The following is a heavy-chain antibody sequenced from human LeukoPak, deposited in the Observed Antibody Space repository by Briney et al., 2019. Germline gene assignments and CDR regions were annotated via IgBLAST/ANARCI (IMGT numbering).Heavy chain of an antibody. CDR2: ISTSGTTI. J-gene: IGHJ6*03. D-gene: IGHD3-9*01. V-gene: IGHV3-11*01. CDR3: ARAIYGIFIYYMDV. CDR1: GFTFSDYY. Sequence: GGSLRLSCAASGFTFSDYYMSWIRQAPGKGLEWVSYISTSGTTIYYADSVKGRFTISRDNAKNSLYLQMSSMRAEDTAVYYCARAIYGIFIYYMDVWGRGTTVTISS.